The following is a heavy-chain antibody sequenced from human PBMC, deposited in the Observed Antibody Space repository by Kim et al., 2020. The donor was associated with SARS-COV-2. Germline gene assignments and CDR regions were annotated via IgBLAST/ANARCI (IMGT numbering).Heavy chain of an antibody. J-gene: IGHJ5*02. CDR2: IYYSGST. CDR3: ARHGPDSSGWYSWFDP. Sequence: SETLSLTCTVSGGSISSSSYYWGWIRQPPGKGLEWIGSIYYSGSTYYNPSLKSRVTISVDTSKNQFSLKLSSVTAADTAVYYCARHGPDSSGWYSWFDPWGQGTLVTVSS. V-gene: IGHV4-39*01. D-gene: IGHD6-19*01. CDR1: GGSISSSSYY.